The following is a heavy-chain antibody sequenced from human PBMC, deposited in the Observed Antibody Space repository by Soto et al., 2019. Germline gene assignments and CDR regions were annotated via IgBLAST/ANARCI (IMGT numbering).Heavy chain of an antibody. V-gene: IGHV4-39*01. CDR3: ARISITIFGVVIIPGWFDP. CDR1: GGSIASSSWY. J-gene: IGHJ5*02. Sequence: SETLSLTCTVFGGSIASSSWYWGWIRQPPGRGLEWIGSIYYSGSTYYNPSLKSRVTISVDTSKNQFSLKLSSVTAADTAVYYCARISITIFGVVIIPGWFDPWGQGTLVTVSS. CDR2: IYYSGST. D-gene: IGHD3-3*01.